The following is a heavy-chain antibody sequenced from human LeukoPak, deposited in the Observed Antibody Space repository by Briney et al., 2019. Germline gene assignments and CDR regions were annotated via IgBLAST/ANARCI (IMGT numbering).Heavy chain of an antibody. CDR2: IYTSGST. Sequence: SETLSLTCTVSGGSISSYYWSWIRQPAGKGLEWIGRIYTSGSTNYNPSLKSRVTMSVDTSKNQFSLKLSSVTAADTTVYYCARDSLGIAVASAWFDPWGQGTLVTVSS. V-gene: IGHV4-4*07. D-gene: IGHD6-19*01. CDR1: GGSISSYY. J-gene: IGHJ5*02. CDR3: ARDSLGIAVASAWFDP.